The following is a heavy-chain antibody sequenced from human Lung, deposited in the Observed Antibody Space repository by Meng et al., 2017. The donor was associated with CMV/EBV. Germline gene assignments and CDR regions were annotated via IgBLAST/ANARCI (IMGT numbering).Heavy chain of an antibody. Sequence: GESLKISCAASGFTFSNFAMSWVRLPPGKGLQWVSPITASGGSTYYADSVKGRFTVSRDNSKSTLYLQMNSLRAEDTAIYYCAKAYSSSWYRENYDYWGQGTXVTVSS. CDR2: ITASGGST. J-gene: IGHJ4*02. CDR1: GFTFSNFA. CDR3: AKAYSSSWYRENYDY. V-gene: IGHV3-23*01. D-gene: IGHD6-13*01.